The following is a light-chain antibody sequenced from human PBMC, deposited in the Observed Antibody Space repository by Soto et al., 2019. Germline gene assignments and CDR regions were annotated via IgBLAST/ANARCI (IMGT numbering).Light chain of an antibody. CDR3: CSYVGSDIFYV. CDR2: EVT. Sequence: QSALTQPASVSGSPGQSITISCTGTNSDLGTYNLVSWYQQLPDKAPKTIIYEVTKRPSGVSKRFSGSKSGNTASLTISGLQAEDEADYYCCSYVGSDIFYVFGTGTKLTVL. V-gene: IGLV2-23*02. CDR1: NSDLGTYNL. J-gene: IGLJ1*01.